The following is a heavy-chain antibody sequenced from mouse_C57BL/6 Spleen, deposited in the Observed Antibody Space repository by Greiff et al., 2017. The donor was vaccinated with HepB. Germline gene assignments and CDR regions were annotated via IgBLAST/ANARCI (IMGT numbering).Heavy chain of an antibody. V-gene: IGHV1-69*01. CDR1: RYTFTSYW. CDR2: IDPSDSYT. Sequence: QVQLQQPGAELVMPGASVKLSCKASRYTFTSYWMHWVKQRPGQGLEWIGEIDPSDSYTNYNQKFKGKSTLTVDKSSSTAYMQLSSLTSEDSAVYYCARSTYGNYGWFDYWGQGTTLTVSS. J-gene: IGHJ2*01. CDR3: ARSTYGNYGWFDY. D-gene: IGHD2-1*01.